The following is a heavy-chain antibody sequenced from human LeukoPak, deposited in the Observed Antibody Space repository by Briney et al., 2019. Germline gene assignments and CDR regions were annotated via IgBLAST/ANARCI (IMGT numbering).Heavy chain of an antibody. CDR2: INPNSGGT. Sequence: GASVKVSCKASGYTFTGYYMHWVRQAPGQGLEWRGWINPNSGGTNYARKFQGRVTMTRDTSISTACMELSRLRSDDTAVYYCARAIGIAAAGTGYWGQGTLVTVSS. CDR3: ARAIGIAAAGTGY. CDR1: GYTFTGYY. V-gene: IGHV1-2*02. J-gene: IGHJ4*02. D-gene: IGHD6-13*01.